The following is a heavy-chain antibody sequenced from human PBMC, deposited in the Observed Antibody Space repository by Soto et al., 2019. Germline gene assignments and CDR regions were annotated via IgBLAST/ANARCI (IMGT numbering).Heavy chain of an antibody. CDR2: ISGSGGST. CDR1: GFTFSNYA. V-gene: IGHV3-23*01. J-gene: IGHJ4*02. Sequence: EVKLLESGGGLVQPGGSLRLSCAASGFTFSNYAVTWVRQAPVKGLEWVSTISGSGGSTYYADSVKGRFTISRDNSKNTLYLQMNSLRAEETAVYDWAKDQCSRWYEIVYWGLGTLVTVSS. D-gene: IGHD6-13*01. CDR3: AKDQCSRWYEIVY.